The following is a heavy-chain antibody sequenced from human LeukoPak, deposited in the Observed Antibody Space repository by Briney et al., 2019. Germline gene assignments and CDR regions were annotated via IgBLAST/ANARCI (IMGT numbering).Heavy chain of an antibody. D-gene: IGHD6-6*01. CDR3: ASEQLGMNWFDP. J-gene: IGHJ5*02. CDR2: IYTSGSS. Sequence: SETLSLTCTVSGGSISNYYWSWIRQPPGKGLEWIGYIYTSGSSNYNPSLKSRVTISVDTSKNQFSLNLTSVTAADTAVYYCASEQLGMNWFDPWGQGTLVTVSS. V-gene: IGHV4-4*09. CDR1: GGSISNYY.